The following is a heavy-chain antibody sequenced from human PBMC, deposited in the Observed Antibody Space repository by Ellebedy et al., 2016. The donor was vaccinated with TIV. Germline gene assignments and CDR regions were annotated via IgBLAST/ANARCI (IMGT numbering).Heavy chain of an antibody. CDR2: IYYSGST. J-gene: IGHJ4*02. CDR3: ARQGHSSGWYVGEYYFDY. CDR1: GGSISSSSYY. Sequence: MPGGSLRLSCTVSGGSISSSSYYRGWIRQPPGKGLEWIGSIYYSGSTYYNPSLKSRITISVDTSKNQLSLKQSSVTAADTAVYYCARQGHSSGWYVGEYYFDYWGQGTLVTVSS. D-gene: IGHD6-19*01. V-gene: IGHV4-39*01.